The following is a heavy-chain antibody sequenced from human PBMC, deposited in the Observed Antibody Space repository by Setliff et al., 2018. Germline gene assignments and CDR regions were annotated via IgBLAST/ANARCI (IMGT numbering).Heavy chain of an antibody. V-gene: IGHV3-7*03. Sequence: PGGSLRLSCAASGFTFSNYWMSWVRQAPGKGLEWVANIQQGGGEKYYLDSVNGRFTISRDNAKDSLYLQMNSLRAEDTAVYYCAKDSEIGGYDYWGQGTLVTVSS. CDR1: GFTFSNYW. CDR2: IQQGGGEK. CDR3: AKDSEIGGYDY. D-gene: IGHD3-16*01. J-gene: IGHJ4*02.